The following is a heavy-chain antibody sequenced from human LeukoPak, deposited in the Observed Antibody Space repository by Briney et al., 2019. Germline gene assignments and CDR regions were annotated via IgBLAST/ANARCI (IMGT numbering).Heavy chain of an antibody. D-gene: IGHD3-9*01. J-gene: IGHJ6*02. CDR2: VNGGNGDT. V-gene: IGHV1-3*01. CDR1: TYTFTSYT. Sequence: ASVTVSCTASTYTFTSYTMHWVRQAPGQRLEWMGWVNGGNGDTKYSQKFQGRVTLARDTSASTAYMELSSLRPADTAVYYCAREANARFDTLTGHSYYYYGMDVWGQGTTVIVSS. CDR3: AREANARFDTLTGHSYYYYGMDV.